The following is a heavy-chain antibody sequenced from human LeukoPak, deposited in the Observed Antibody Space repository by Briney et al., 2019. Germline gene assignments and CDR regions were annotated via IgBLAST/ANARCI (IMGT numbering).Heavy chain of an antibody. CDR2: ISGSSTYT. V-gene: IGHV3-11*05. CDR1: GFTFSDYY. Sequence: GGSLRLSCASSGFTFSDYYMSWIRQAPGKGLEWVSYISGSSTYTKYVDSVKGRFTISRDNAKNSLFLQMNSLRAEDTAVYYCARAGGGSASYFAYWGQGALVTVSS. D-gene: IGHD6-19*01. CDR3: ARAGGGSASYFAY. J-gene: IGHJ4*02.